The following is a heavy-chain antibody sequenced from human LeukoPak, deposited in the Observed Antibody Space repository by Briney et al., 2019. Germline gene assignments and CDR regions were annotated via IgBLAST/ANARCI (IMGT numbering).Heavy chain of an antibody. D-gene: IGHD3-10*01. CDR2: IFTSGST. CDR3: ARAKVRGVIRGFDY. Sequence: PSQTLSLTCTVSGGSIRTGSYYWSWIRQPAGKELQWIGRIFTSGSTNYNPSLKSRVTISVDTSKNQFSLKLSSVTAADTAVYYCARAKVRGVIRGFDYWGQGTLVTVSS. V-gene: IGHV4-61*02. CDR1: GGSIRTGSYY. J-gene: IGHJ4*02.